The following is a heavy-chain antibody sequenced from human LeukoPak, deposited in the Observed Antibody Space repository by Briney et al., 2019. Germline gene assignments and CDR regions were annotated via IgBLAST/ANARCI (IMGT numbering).Heavy chain of an antibody. V-gene: IGHV3-7*01. CDR2: IKQDGSQK. D-gene: IGHD3-10*01. CDR3: TRVFYYGSRYYYMDV. J-gene: IGHJ6*03. CDR1: EFTFASYW. Sequence: PGGSLRLSCAASEFTFASYWMSWVRQPPGKGLECVANIKQDGSQKYYVDSPKGRFTISRDNAKNSLYLQMNNLRAEDTAIYYCTRVFYYGSRYYYMDVWGKGTTVTISS.